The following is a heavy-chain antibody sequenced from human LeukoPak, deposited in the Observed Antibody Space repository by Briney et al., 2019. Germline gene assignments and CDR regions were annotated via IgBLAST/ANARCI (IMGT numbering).Heavy chain of an antibody. J-gene: IGHJ4*02. Sequence: GGSLRLSCVGSRFSISSYWMSWVRQAPGKGLEWVANINQDGSEIYYLDSVKGQFTISRDNAKNSLYLQMNGLRVEDTAVYYCAGESVAVPAYYWGQGTLVTVSS. CDR3: AGESVAVPAYY. CDR2: INQDGSEI. D-gene: IGHD3-22*01. CDR1: RFSISSYW. V-gene: IGHV3-7*01.